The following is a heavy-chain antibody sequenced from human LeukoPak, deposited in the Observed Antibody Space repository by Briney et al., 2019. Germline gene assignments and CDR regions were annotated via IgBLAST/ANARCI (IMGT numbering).Heavy chain of an antibody. V-gene: IGHV4-31*03. D-gene: IGHD3-22*01. Sequence: SETLSLTCTVSGGSISSGGYYWSWIRQHPGKGLEWIGYIYYSGSTYYNPSLKSRVTISVDTSKNQFSLKLSSVTAADTAVYYCARGLTCYYDSSGFPHDAFDIWGQGTMVTVSS. CDR1: GGSISSGGYY. CDR2: IYYSGST. CDR3: ARGLTCYYDSSGFPHDAFDI. J-gene: IGHJ3*02.